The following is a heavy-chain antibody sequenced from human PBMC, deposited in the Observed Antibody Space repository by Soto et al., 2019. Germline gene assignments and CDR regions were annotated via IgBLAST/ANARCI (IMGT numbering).Heavy chain of an antibody. CDR1: GGSFSGYY. J-gene: IGHJ5*02. D-gene: IGHD2-2*01. Sequence: ASETLSLTCAVYGGSFSGYYWSWIRQPPGKGLEWIGEINHSGSTNYNPSLKSRVTISVDTSKNQFSLKLSSVTAADTAVYYCARELPRYQLLSHGSTNWFDPWGQGTLVTVSS. CDR2: INHSGST. CDR3: ARELPRYQLLSHGSTNWFDP. V-gene: IGHV4-34*01.